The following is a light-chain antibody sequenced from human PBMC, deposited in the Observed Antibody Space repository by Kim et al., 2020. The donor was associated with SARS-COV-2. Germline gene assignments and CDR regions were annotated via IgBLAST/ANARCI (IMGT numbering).Light chain of an antibody. Sequence: DIQMTQSPSTLSASVGDRVTITCRASQSIGTFLAWYQQKPGKAPHLLIFKASNLESGVPSRFSGSGSGTEFTLTISSLQPDDFATYYCQQYNSFPQTFGQGTKVDIK. J-gene: IGKJ1*01. CDR3: QQYNSFPQT. V-gene: IGKV1-5*03. CDR2: KAS. CDR1: QSIGTF.